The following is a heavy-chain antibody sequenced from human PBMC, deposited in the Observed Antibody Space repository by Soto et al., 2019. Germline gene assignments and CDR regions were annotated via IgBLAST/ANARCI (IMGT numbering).Heavy chain of an antibody. V-gene: IGHV1-18*01. Sequence: QIHLVQSGPEVKEPGASVKVSCKASGYTFSDRGISWVRQAPGQGLEWMGWVSTYSDITNYAQKFQGRVSMTTDTSTNKAYMELRSLRSDDTAVYYCAINYDSRGYEDLDYWGQGSLVTVSS. J-gene: IGHJ4*02. CDR3: AINYDSRGYEDLDY. D-gene: IGHD3-22*01. CDR2: VSTYSDIT. CDR1: GYTFSDRG.